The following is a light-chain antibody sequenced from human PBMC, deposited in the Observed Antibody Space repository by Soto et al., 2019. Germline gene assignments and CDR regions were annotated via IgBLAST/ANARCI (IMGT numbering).Light chain of an antibody. J-gene: IGLJ1*01. V-gene: IGLV2-18*02. CDR2: EVT. CDR1: SSDVGKYDR. CDR3: SSYTSTSRYV. Sequence: QSVLTQPPSVSGSPGQSVTISCTGTSSDVGKYDRVSWYQQPPGTAPKLIIYEVTNQPSGVPARFSGSKSGNTASLTISGLQAEDEADYYCSSYTSTSRYVFGAGTKVTV.